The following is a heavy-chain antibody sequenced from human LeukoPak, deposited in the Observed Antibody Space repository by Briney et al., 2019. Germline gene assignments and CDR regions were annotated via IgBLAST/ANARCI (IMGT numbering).Heavy chain of an antibody. CDR1: GGSISSSSYY. CDR3: ARGYYYGSELDY. V-gene: IGHV4-30-4*01. D-gene: IGHD3-10*01. J-gene: IGHJ4*02. CDR2: IYYSGST. Sequence: SETLSLTCTVSGGSISSSSYYWSWIRQPPGKGLEWIGYIYYSGSTYYNPSLKSRVTISVDTSKNQFSLKLSSVTAADTAVYYCARGYYYGSELDYWGQGTLVTVSS.